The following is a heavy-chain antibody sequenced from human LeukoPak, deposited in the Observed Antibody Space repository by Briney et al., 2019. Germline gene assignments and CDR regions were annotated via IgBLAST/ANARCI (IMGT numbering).Heavy chain of an antibody. CDR3: ARQVWSTDDAFDI. CDR2: MYYSGST. Sequence: PSETLSLTCTVSGGSISRSSYYWGWIRQPPGKGLEWIGSMYYSGSTYYNPSLKSRVTISVDTSKNQFSLKLSSVTAADTAVYYCARQVWSTDDAFDIWGQGTMVTVSS. D-gene: IGHD3-3*01. V-gene: IGHV4-39*01. CDR1: GGSISRSSYY. J-gene: IGHJ3*02.